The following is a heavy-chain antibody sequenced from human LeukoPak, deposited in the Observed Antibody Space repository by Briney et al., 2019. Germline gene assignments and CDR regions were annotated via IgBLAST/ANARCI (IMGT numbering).Heavy chain of an antibody. CDR2: ISGSGGST. CDR1: GFTFSSYA. Sequence: GGSLRLSCAASGFTFSSYAMSWVRQAPGKGLEWVSAISGSGGSTYYADSVKGRFTISRDNSKNTLYLQMNSLRAEDTAVYYCATGAARPLYYYYMDVWGKGTTVTVSS. J-gene: IGHJ6*03. D-gene: IGHD6-6*01. CDR3: ATGAARPLYYYYMDV. V-gene: IGHV3-23*01.